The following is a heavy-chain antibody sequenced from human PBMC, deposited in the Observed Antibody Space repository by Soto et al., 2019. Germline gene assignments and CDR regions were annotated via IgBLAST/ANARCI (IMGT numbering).Heavy chain of an antibody. J-gene: IGHJ4*02. Sequence: QITLKESGPTLVTPTQTLTLTCTFSGFSLGTSGVGVGWIRQPPGKALEWLVIIYWDDDKRYSPSLRSRLTITKDTSRNQVVLTMTNVDPVDTATYFCAHRRIGVSQWYYGYFDYWGQGTLVTVSS. CDR1: GFSLGTSGVG. CDR2: IYWDDDK. V-gene: IGHV2-5*02. CDR3: AHRRIGVSQWYYGYFDY. D-gene: IGHD3-10*01.